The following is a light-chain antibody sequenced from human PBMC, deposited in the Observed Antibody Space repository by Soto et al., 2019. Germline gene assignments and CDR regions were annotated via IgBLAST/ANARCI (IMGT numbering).Light chain of an antibody. CDR1: QRIGTW. J-gene: IGKJ1*01. V-gene: IGKV1-5*01. Sequence: DIQMTQSPSTLSASVGDRVTITCRASQRIGTWLAWYQHKPGRAPKLLIYDASTLEGGVPSRFSGSRSGTEFTFTISRLQPDDFATYYCQQYNSYSRAFGQGPKVEIK. CDR2: DAS. CDR3: QQYNSYSRA.